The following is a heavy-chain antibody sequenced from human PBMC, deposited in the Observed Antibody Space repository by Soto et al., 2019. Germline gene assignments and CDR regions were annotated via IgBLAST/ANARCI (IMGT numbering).Heavy chain of an antibody. D-gene: IGHD3-3*01. V-gene: IGHV3-33*01. CDR3: ARAKEGDYDFWSGYYYYYYYGMDV. CDR2: IWYDGSNK. Sequence: GGSLRLSCAASGFTFSSYGMHWVRQAPGKWLEWVAVIWYDGSNKYYADSVKGRFTISRDNSKNTLYLQMNSLRAEDTAVYYCARAKEGDYDFWSGYYYYYYYGMDVWGQGXTVTVYS. CDR1: GFTFSSYG. J-gene: IGHJ6*02.